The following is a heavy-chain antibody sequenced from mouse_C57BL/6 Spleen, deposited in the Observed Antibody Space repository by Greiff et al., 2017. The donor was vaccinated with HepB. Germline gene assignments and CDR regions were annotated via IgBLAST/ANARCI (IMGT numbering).Heavy chain of an antibody. V-gene: IGHV1-64*01. D-gene: IGHD2-3*01. CDR3: AREADGYSDY. Sequence: QVQLQQPGAELVKPGASVKLSCKASGYTFTSYWMHWVKQRPGQGLEWIGMIHPNSGSTNYNEKFKRKATLTVDKSSSTAYMQLSSLTSEDSAVYYCAREADGYSDYWGQGTTLTVSS. J-gene: IGHJ2*01. CDR2: IHPNSGST. CDR1: GYTFTSYW.